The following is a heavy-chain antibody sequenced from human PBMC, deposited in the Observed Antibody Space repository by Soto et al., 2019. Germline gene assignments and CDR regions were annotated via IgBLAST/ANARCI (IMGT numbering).Heavy chain of an antibody. V-gene: IGHV1-18*01. CDR1: GYTFASYA. CDR3: ARDRPPPDY. CDR2: ISAYNGNT. J-gene: IGHJ4*02. Sequence: GASVRVSCKASGYTFASYAISWMRQAPGQGLEWMGWISAYNGNTNYAQKLQGRVTMTTDTSTSTAYMELRSLRSDDTPVYYCARDRPPPDYWGQGTLVTVSS.